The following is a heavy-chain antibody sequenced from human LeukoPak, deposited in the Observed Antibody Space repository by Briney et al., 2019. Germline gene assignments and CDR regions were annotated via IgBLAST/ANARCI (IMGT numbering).Heavy chain of an antibody. Sequence: GASVKVSCKASGYTFTSYGISWVRQAPGQGLEWMGWISAYNGNTNYAQKLQGRVTMTTDTATSTAYTELRSLRSDDTAVYYCARDHRQLVQKSDYWGQGTLVTVSS. CDR1: GYTFTSYG. J-gene: IGHJ4*02. V-gene: IGHV1-18*01. CDR3: ARDHRQLVQKSDY. CDR2: ISAYNGNT. D-gene: IGHD6-13*01.